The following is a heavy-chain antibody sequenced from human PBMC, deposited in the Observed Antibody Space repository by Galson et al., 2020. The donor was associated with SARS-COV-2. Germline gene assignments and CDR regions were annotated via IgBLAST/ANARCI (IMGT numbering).Heavy chain of an antibody. CDR2: ISYDGSKK. Sequence: GGSLRLSCATSGFPFNGYGMHWVRQAQGKGLEWVAVISYDGSKKDFADSVKGRFTISRDTSKNTLYLQMNSLRVEDTALYLCAKPRSYDSLGFYTLEDAFDLWGQGTMVTVSS. V-gene: IGHV3-30*18. D-gene: IGHD3-3*01. J-gene: IGHJ3*01. CDR3: AKPRSYDSLGFYTLEDAFDL. CDR1: GFPFNGYG.